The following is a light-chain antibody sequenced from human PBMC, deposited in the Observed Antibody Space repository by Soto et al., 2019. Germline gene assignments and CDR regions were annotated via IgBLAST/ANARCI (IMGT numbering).Light chain of an antibody. J-gene: IGLJ2*01. Sequence: SYELTQPPSVSVSPGQTASITCSGDRLGDKYASWYQQKPGQSPVLVIYQDTKRPSGIPERFSGSNSGNTATLTISETQAMDEADYYCQAWDSSTVVFGGGTKLTVL. V-gene: IGLV3-1*01. CDR2: QDT. CDR3: QAWDSSTVV. CDR1: RLGDKY.